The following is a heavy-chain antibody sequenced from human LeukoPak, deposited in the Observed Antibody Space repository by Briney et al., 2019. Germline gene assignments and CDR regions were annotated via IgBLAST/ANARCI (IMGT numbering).Heavy chain of an antibody. V-gene: IGHV3-21*01. Sequence: GESLKISCAASGFTFSSYSMNWVRQAPGKGLEWVSSISSSSSYIYYADSVKGRFTISRDNAKNSLYLQMNSLRAEDTAVYYCASSPVYSSAPTRFDYWGQGTLVTVSS. J-gene: IGHJ4*02. CDR3: ASSPVYSSAPTRFDY. D-gene: IGHD6-19*01. CDR2: ISSSSSYI. CDR1: GFTFSSYS.